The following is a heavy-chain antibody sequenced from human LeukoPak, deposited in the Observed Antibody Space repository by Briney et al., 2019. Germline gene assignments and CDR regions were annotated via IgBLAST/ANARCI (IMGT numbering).Heavy chain of an antibody. Sequence: GGSLRLSCLVSGFSFSDSYMSWVRQAPERGLECISYISGSGSDINYADSVKGRFTISRDNAKNSVYLQMNSLRVEDTAIYYCAGTARLYDYWGQGTQVTSSS. CDR2: ISGSGSDI. D-gene: IGHD4/OR15-4a*01. J-gene: IGHJ4*02. V-gene: IGHV3-11*01. CDR3: AGTARLYDY. CDR1: GFSFSDSY.